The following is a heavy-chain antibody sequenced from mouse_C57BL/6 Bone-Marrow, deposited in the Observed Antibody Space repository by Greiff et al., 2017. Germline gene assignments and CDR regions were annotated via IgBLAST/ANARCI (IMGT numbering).Heavy chain of an antibody. CDR1: GFSFNTYA. CDR2: IRSKSNNYAT. CDR3: VRGGIYFDV. J-gene: IGHJ1*03. Sequence: EVQGVESGGGLVQPKGSLKLSSAASGFSFNTYAMNWVRPAPGKGLELVARIRSKSNNYATYYADSVKDRFTISRDDSESMLYLQMNHLKTEDTAMYYCVRGGIYFDVWGTGTTVTVSS. V-gene: IGHV10-1*01.